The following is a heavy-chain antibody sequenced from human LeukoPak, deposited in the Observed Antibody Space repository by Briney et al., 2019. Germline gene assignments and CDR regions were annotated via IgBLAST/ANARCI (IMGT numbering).Heavy chain of an antibody. CDR2: ISSSGSTI. D-gene: IGHD4-17*01. CDR3: ARETVTPYYYYYYMDV. J-gene: IGHJ6*03. Sequence: GGSLRLSCAASGFTFSSYEMNWVRQAPGKGLEWVSYISSSGSTIYYADSVKGRFIISRDNAKNSLYLQMNSLRAEDTAVYYCARETVTPYYYYYYMDVWGKGTTVTVSS. V-gene: IGHV3-48*03. CDR1: GFTFSSYE.